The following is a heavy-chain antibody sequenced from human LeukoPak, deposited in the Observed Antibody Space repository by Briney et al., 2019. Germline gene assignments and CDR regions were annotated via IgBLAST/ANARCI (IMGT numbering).Heavy chain of an antibody. Sequence: PETLSLTCTVSGDSISGYYWSWIRQPPGKGLEWIGYIYYSGTTNYNPSLNSRVTISVDTSKNEASLKLSPVTAADTAVYYCARSRYNWNYYFDYWGQGTLVTVSS. CDR3: ARSRYNWNYYFDY. CDR1: GDSISGYY. D-gene: IGHD1-7*01. J-gene: IGHJ4*02. V-gene: IGHV4-59*01. CDR2: IYYSGTT.